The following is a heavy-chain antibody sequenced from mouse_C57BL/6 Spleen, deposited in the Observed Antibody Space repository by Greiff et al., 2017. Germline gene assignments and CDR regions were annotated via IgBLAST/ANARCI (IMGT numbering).Heavy chain of an antibody. D-gene: IGHD4-1*01. Sequence: VQLQQPGAELVKPGASVKMSCKASGYTFTSYWITWVKQRPGQGLEWIGDIYPGSGSTNYNEKFKSKATLTVDTSFSTAYMQLSSLTSEDSAVYYCARLLTGRGYYFDYWGQGTTLTVSS. CDR3: ARLLTGRGYYFDY. V-gene: IGHV1-55*01. CDR2: IYPGSGST. J-gene: IGHJ2*01. CDR1: GYTFTSYW.